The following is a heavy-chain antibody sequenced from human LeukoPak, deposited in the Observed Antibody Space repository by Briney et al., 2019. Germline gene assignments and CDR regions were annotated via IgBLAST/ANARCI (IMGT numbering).Heavy chain of an antibody. J-gene: IGHJ4*02. CDR3: ARANPVYGDFDY. Sequence: PGGSLRLSCAISGLTVNDNHMSWVRQAPGKGLEWVSLIFPDGQTYYADFVQGRFSISRDMSRNTLFLDMSSLRAEDTAVFFCARANPVYGDFDYWGQGTLVTVSS. V-gene: IGHV3-53*01. CDR1: GLTVNDNH. D-gene: IGHD5/OR15-5a*01. CDR2: IFPDGQT.